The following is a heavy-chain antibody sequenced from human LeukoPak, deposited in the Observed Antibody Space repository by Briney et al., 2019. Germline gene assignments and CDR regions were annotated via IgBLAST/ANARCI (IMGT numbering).Heavy chain of an antibody. CDR3: ARDMLTGSYWFDP. D-gene: IGHD3-9*01. V-gene: IGHV3-30*04. CDR1: GFTFSSYG. Sequence: GGSLRLSCAASGFTFSSYGLHWVRQAPGKGLEWVSLISHDGSNTYYADSVKGRFTLSRDNSKKTLYLQMNSLRVEDTAVYYCARDMLTGSYWFDPWGQGTLVTVSS. J-gene: IGHJ5*02. CDR2: ISHDGSNT.